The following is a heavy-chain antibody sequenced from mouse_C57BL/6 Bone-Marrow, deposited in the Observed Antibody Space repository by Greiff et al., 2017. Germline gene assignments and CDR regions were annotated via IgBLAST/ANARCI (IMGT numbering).Heavy chain of an antibody. Sequence: EVKLQESGGDLVKPGGSLKLSCAASGFTFSSYGMSWVRQTPDKRLEWVATISSGGSYTYYPDSVKGRFTISRDNAKNTLYLQMSSPKSEDTAKYYCARRSGTVPYFDYWGQGTTLTVSS. V-gene: IGHV5-6*02. CDR1: GFTFSSYG. D-gene: IGHD1-1*01. CDR2: ISSGGSYT. CDR3: ARRSGTVPYFDY. J-gene: IGHJ2*01.